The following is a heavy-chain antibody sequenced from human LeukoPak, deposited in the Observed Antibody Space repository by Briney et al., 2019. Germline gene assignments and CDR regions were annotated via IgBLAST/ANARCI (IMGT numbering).Heavy chain of an antibody. CDR1: GGPISSSSYY. J-gene: IGHJ5*02. CDR2: IYYSGST. CDR3: ARGLGPLAYSSSWYSWFDP. V-gene: IGHV4-39*07. Sequence: SETLSLTCTVSGGPISSSSYYWGWIRQPPGKGLEWIGSIYYSGSTYYNPSLKSRVTISVDTSKNQFSLKLSSVTAADTAVYYCARGLGPLAYSSSWYSWFDPWGQGTLVTVSS. D-gene: IGHD6-13*01.